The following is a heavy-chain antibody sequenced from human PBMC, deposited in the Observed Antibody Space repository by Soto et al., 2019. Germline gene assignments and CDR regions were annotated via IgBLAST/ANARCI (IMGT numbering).Heavy chain of an antibody. CDR2: INAGNGNT. D-gene: IGHD6-19*01. CDR3: ARSGYSSGWYHWYFDF. CDR1: GYTFSNYG. J-gene: IGHJ2*01. Sequence: QVQLVQSGAEVKKPGASVKVSCKASGYTFSNYGIHWVRQAPGQRLEWMVWINAGNGNTKYSEKFQGRVTITRDTTGSTAYMELSSLRSEDTAVYFCARSGYSSGWYHWYFDFCGRGTLVTVSS. V-gene: IGHV1-3*01.